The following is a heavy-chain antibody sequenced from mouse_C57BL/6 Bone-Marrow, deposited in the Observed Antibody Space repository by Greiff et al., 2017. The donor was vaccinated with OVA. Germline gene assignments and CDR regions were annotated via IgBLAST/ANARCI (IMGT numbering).Heavy chain of an antibody. D-gene: IGHD1-1*01. J-gene: IGHJ3*01. CDR1: GFTFSSYA. V-gene: IGHV5-9-1*02. CDR3: TRDGYYGSSYGFAY. Sequence: EVQLVESGEGLVKPGGSLKLSCAASGFTFSSYAMSWVRQTPEKRLEWVAYISSGGDYIYYADTVKGRFTISRDNARNTLYLQMSSLKSEDTAMYYCTRDGYYGSSYGFAYWGQGTLVTVSA. CDR2: ISSGGDYI.